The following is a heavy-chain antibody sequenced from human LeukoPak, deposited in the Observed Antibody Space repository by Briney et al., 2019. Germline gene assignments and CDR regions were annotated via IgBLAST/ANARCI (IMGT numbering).Heavy chain of an antibody. J-gene: IGHJ4*02. CDR3: ARYSMGFFDY. CDR1: GVTVSSNY. D-gene: IGHD2/OR15-2a*01. V-gene: IGHV3-53*01. Sequence: PGGSLRLSCAASGVTVSSNYMSGARQAPGKGLEWVSVIYSGGSTYYADSVKGRFTISRDNSKNTLYLQMNSLRAEDTAVYYCARYSMGFFDYWGQGTLVTVSS. CDR2: IYSGGST.